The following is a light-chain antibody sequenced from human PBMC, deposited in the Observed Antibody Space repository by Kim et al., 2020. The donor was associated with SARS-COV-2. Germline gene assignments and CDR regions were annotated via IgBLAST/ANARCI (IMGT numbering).Light chain of an antibody. CDR1: QSVSSN. CDR2: GAS. J-gene: IGKJ4*01. CDR3: QQYNNWPLS. Sequence: VSPGERAPLSGRSSQSVSSNLAWYQQKPGQAPRLLIYGASTRATGIPVRFSGSGSGTEFTLTISSLQSEDFAVYYCQQYNNWPLSFGGGTKVDIK. V-gene: IGKV3-15*01.